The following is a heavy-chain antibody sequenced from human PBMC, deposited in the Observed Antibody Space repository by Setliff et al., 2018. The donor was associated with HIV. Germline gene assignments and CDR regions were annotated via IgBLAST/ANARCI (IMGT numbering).Heavy chain of an antibody. Sequence: SETLSLTCTVSGGSVSSSSYYWGWIRQPTGKGLEWIGTIYYSGDTQYNPSFKTRVIMSVDTSKNQFSQRLISVTAADTAVYYCARMEATRPPRGLDYWGPGTLVTVSS. J-gene: IGHJ4*02. D-gene: IGHD6-6*01. CDR2: IYYSGDT. CDR1: GGSVSSSSYY. CDR3: ARMEATRPPRGLDY. V-gene: IGHV4-39*01.